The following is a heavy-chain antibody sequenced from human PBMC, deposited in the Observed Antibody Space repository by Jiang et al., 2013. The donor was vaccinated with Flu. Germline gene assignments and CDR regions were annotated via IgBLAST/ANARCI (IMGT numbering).Heavy chain of an antibody. CDR2: MYYGATT. V-gene: IGHV4-31*01. Sequence: QTLSLTCTVSGDSINTDTYYWSWIRQYPGKGLEWIGYMYYGATTYYNPSLKTPVSISVDTSKNQFSLKLRSVTAADTAVYYCARDVGDCSGGSCNTPVGMGVWGKGTTVTVSP. CDR1: GDSINTDTYY. D-gene: IGHD2-15*01. J-gene: IGHJ6*04. CDR3: ARDVGDCSGGSCNTPVGMGV.